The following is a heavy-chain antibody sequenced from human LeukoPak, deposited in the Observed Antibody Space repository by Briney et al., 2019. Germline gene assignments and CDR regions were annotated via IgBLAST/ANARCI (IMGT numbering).Heavy chain of an antibody. J-gene: IGHJ5*01. Sequence: ASVKVSRKTSGYTFTSFGISWVRQAPGQGLEWMGWISGYNGDTKYAQNFQGRVTMTTDTPMSIVYMEVMSLRSDDTAVYYCARDGLGYDLGLRLVDSTPDSWGQGTLVTVSS. CDR3: ARDGLGYDLGLRLVDSTPDS. CDR1: GYTFTSFG. D-gene: IGHD3-16*01. V-gene: IGHV1-18*01. CDR2: ISGYNGDT.